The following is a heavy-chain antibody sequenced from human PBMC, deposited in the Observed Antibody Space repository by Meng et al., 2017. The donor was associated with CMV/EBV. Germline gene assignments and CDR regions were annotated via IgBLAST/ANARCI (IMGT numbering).Heavy chain of an antibody. V-gene: IGHV4-59*01. CDR2: IYYSGST. CDR1: GGSISSYY. D-gene: IGHD2-2*02. Sequence: GSLRLSCTVSGGSISSYYWSWLRQPPGKGLEWIGYIYYSGSTNYNPSLKSRVTISVDTSKNQYSLKLSSVTAAETAVYYCARGADIVVVPAAIRPIGYYYGMDVWGQGTTVTVSS. J-gene: IGHJ6*02. CDR3: ARGADIVVVPAAIRPIGYYYGMDV.